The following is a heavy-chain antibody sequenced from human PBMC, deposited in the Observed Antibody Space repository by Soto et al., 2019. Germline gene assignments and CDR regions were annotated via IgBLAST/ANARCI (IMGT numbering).Heavy chain of an antibody. D-gene: IGHD6-6*01. CDR1: GGSISSGGYY. CDR2: IYYSGST. J-gene: IGHJ4*02. Sequence: SETLSLTCTVSGGSISSGGYYWSWIRQHPGKGLEWIGYIYYSGSTYYNPSLKSRVTISVDTSKNQFSLKLSSVTAADTAVYYCARVGGIAARVSPPPPPEKWGQGNLVTVSS. V-gene: IGHV4-31*03. CDR3: ARVGGIAARVSPPPPPEK.